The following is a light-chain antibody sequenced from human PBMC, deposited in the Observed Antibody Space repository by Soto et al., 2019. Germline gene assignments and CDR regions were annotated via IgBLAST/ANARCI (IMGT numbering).Light chain of an antibody. V-gene: IGKV3-11*01. CDR3: QQRSNWLSLT. CDR1: QSVSSY. J-gene: IGKJ4*01. Sequence: EIVLTQSPATLSLSPGERATLSCRASQSVSSYLAWYQQKPGQAPRLLIYDASNRATGIPARFSGSRPGTAFTLPISSLEPEDFAVYYCQQRSNWLSLTFGGGTKVQIK. CDR2: DAS.